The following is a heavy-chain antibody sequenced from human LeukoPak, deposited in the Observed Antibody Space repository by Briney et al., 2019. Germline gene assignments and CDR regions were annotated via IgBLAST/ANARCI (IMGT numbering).Heavy chain of an antibody. CDR3: ARVAYFYDSSGYYYSDY. V-gene: IGHV1-2*02. Sequence: ASVKVSCKASGYTFIDYYMHWVRQAPGQGLEWMGWINPNSGATNYAQNFQGRVTMTRDTPINTAYMELSRLRSDDTAVYYCARVAYFYDSSGYYYSDYWGQGTLVTVSS. D-gene: IGHD3-22*01. CDR2: INPNSGAT. CDR1: GYTFIDYY. J-gene: IGHJ4*02.